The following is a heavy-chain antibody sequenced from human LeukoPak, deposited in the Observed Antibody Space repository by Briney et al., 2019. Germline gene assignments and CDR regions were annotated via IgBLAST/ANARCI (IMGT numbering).Heavy chain of an antibody. J-gene: IGHJ4*02. CDR3: ARDRSSLYNGNYAF. CDR2: VNPHSGGT. V-gene: IGHV1-2*02. CDR1: GYTFSDYY. D-gene: IGHD5-12*01. Sequence: ASVKVSCKASGYTFSDYYLHWLRQAPGQGLEFMGWVNPHSGGTSYAAKFRGRVTLTRDTSTTTSYMDLSSLTSDDTAVYYCARDRSSLYNGNYAFWGQGTLVTVSS.